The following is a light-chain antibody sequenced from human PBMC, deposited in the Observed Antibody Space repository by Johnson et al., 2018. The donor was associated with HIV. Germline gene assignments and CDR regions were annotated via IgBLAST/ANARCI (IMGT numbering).Light chain of an antibody. CDR3: GTWDSSLSDYV. Sequence: QSVLTQPPSVSAAPGQKVTIPCSGSSSNIGKNSVSWYQQLPGTAPKLLIYESNKRPSGIPDRFSGSKSGTSAALGITGLQTGDEADYYCGTWDSSLSDYVFGTGTKVTVL. V-gene: IGLV1-51*02. CDR2: ESN. CDR1: SSNIGKNS. J-gene: IGLJ1*01.